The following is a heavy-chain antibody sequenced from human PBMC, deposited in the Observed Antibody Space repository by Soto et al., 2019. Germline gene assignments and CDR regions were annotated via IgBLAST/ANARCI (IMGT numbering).Heavy chain of an antibody. Sequence: LRLSCAASGFTFSSYAVSWVRQAPGKGLEWVSAISGSGGSTYYADSVKGRFTISRDNSKNTLYLQMNSLRAEDTAVYYCAKEYYDFWSGSTSSFDPWGQGTLVTVSS. CDR1: GFTFSSYA. J-gene: IGHJ5*02. CDR2: ISGSGGST. D-gene: IGHD3-3*01. CDR3: AKEYYDFWSGSTSSFDP. V-gene: IGHV3-23*01.